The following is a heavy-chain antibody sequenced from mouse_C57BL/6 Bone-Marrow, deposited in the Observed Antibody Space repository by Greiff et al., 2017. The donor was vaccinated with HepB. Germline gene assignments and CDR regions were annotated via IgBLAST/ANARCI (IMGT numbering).Heavy chain of an antibody. CDR3: AREVVATYYAMDY. Sequence: VQLQESGPGLVQPSQSLSITCTVSGFSLTSYGVHWVRQSPGRGLEWLGVIGSGGSTDNNADFISRLSISKENSKSQVFFNMNSLQADDTAIYCCAREVVATYYAMDYWGQGTSVTVSS. CDR2: IGSGGST. J-gene: IGHJ4*01. D-gene: IGHD1-1*01. V-gene: IGHV2-2*01. CDR1: GFSLTSYG.